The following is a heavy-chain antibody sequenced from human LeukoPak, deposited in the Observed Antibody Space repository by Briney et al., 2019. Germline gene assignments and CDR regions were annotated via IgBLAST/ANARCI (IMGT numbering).Heavy chain of an antibody. CDR3: ARASYSYDINGWVPFDY. J-gene: IGHJ4*02. CDR2: IYYSGST. D-gene: IGHD3-22*01. CDR1: GGSISSSSYY. Sequence: PSETLSLTCTVSGGSISSSSYYWGWIRQPPGKGLEWIGSIYYSGSTYYNPSLKSRVTISVDTSKNQFSLRLSSVTAADTAVYYCARASYSYDINGWVPFDYWGQGTLVTVSS. V-gene: IGHV4-39*01.